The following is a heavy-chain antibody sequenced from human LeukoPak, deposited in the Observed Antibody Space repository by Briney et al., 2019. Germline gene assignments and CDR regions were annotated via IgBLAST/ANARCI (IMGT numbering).Heavy chain of an antibody. CDR1: GGSFSTYY. V-gene: IGHV4-59*01. J-gene: IGHJ4*02. Sequence: SETLSLTCTVSGGSFSTYYWSWIRQPPGKGLEWIGDIYYSGSTDYTLKSRVTMSLDTSKNQFSLNLNSVTAADTAVYYCARAVITFGAAVAKGFDCWGQGTLVTVSS. CDR3: ARAVITFGAAVAKGFDC. CDR2: IYYSGST. D-gene: IGHD3-16*01.